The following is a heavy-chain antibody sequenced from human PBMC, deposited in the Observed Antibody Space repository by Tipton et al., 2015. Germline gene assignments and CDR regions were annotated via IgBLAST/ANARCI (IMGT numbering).Heavy chain of an antibody. V-gene: IGHV3-30*18. Sequence: RSLRLSCAASGFRFGNFGMHWVRQAPGKGLEWVALISYDGSDKYYANSVRGRVAISRDNSKNTLYLQMNSLRTDDTAVYYCAKERGEVGATDYWGQGTLVTVSS. CDR1: GFRFGNFG. CDR3: AKERGEVGATDY. J-gene: IGHJ4*02. CDR2: ISYDGSDK. D-gene: IGHD1-26*01.